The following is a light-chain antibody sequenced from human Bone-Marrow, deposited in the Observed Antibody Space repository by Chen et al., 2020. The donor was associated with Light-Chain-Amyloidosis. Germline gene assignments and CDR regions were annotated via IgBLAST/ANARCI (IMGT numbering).Light chain of an antibody. Sequence: TVLTQSPGTLSLSPGERATLSCRASQSVSSNYLAWYQQTPGQAPRLLIYDASSRATDIPDRFSGSGSGTDFTLTISRLEHEDFAVYYCQQYASPPQTFGQGTKVEIK. CDR3: QQYASPPQT. J-gene: IGKJ1*01. CDR2: DAS. CDR1: QSVSSNY. V-gene: IGKV3-20*01.